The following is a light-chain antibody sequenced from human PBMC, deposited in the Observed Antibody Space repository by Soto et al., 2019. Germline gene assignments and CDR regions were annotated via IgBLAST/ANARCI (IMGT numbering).Light chain of an antibody. V-gene: IGKV3-20*01. CDR1: QSLSSSY. CDR2: GAS. CDR3: QQYVNWPKT. Sequence: IVLTQSPGALSLSPWEGATLSCRASQSLSSSYVAWYQQKVGQPPRLLIYGASNRATGIPDRFSGSGSGTEFTLTISSLQSEDYGVYFCQQYVNWPKTFGHGTKVDIK. J-gene: IGKJ1*01.